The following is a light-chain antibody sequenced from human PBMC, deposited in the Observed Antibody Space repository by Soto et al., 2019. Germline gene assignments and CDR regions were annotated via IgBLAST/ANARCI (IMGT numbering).Light chain of an antibody. J-gene: IGLJ3*02. Sequence: QSVLTQPPSASATPGQRVTISCTGSSSNIGAGYDVHWYQQLPGTAPKLLIYGNSNRPSGVPDRFSGSKSGTSASLAITGVQAEDEADYYCQSYDSSVSGWVFGGGTKLTVL. V-gene: IGLV1-40*01. CDR2: GNS. CDR1: SSNIGAGYD. CDR3: QSYDSSVSGWV.